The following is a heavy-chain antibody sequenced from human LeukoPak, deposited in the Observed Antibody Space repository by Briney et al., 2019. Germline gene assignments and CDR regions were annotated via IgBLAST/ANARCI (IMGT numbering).Heavy chain of an antibody. CDR1: GYTFTAYY. J-gene: IGHJ4*02. CDR3: ARDRDYSTFDY. D-gene: IGHD4-11*01. V-gene: IGHV1-2*02. Sequence: GASVKVSCKTSGYTFTAYYMHWVRQAPGQGLEWMGWINPNTGGTNYAQKFQGRVTMTRDTSISTAYMELSRLRSDDTAVYYCARDRDYSTFDYWGQGTLVTVSS. CDR2: INPNTGGT.